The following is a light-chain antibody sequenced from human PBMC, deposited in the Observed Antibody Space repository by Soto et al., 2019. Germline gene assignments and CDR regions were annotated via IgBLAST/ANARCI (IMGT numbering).Light chain of an antibody. Sequence: ETVMTQSPATLSVSPGERATLSCRASQSVSRNLAWYQHKPGQAPRLLIYGASTRATGIPARFSGSGSGTEFTLTISSLQSEDFAVYYCQQYNDWPPLTFGQGTKV. CDR3: QQYNDWPPLT. CDR1: QSVSRN. V-gene: IGKV3-15*01. J-gene: IGKJ1*01. CDR2: GAS.